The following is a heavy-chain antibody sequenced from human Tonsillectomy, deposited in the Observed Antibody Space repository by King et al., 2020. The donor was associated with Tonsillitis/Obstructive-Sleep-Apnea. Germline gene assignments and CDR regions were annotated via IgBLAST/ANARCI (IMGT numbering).Heavy chain of an antibody. CDR1: GLTFSRYW. J-gene: IGHJ4*02. CDR2: IKQDGSEK. D-gene: IGHD6-19*01. V-gene: IGHV3-7*02. Sequence: DVQLVESGGGLVQPGGSLRLSCAASGLTFSRYWMSWVRQAPGKGLEGVANIKQDGSEKYYVDSVKGRFTISRDNAKNSLYLQMNSLRAEDTAVYYCVGWRSSDFDYWGQGTLVTVSS. CDR3: VGWRSSDFDY.